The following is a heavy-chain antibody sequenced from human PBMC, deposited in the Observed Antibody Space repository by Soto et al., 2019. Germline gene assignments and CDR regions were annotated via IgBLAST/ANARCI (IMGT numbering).Heavy chain of an antibody. CDR2: ISPMFGAA. CDR1: GGTFNTYA. J-gene: IGHJ4*01. CDR3: ARELPVHTPSFAY. Sequence: QVQLVQSGAEMKKPGSSVKVSCQSSGGTFNTYAMNWVRQAPGQGPERTGDISPMFGAANYAPKFQGRVTSTADESTGTSYVQLSSLTSEDTARYFCARELPVHTPSFAYWGHGTLVTVPS. V-gene: IGHV1-69*19. D-gene: IGHD3-10*01.